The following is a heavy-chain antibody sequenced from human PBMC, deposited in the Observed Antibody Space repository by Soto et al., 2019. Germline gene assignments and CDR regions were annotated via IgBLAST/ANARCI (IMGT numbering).Heavy chain of an antibody. V-gene: IGHV4-39*01. Sequence: QLQLQESGPGLVKPSETLSLTCTVSGGSISSSSYYWGWIRQPPGKGLEWIGSIYYSGSTYYNPSLKSRVTISVDTSKNQFSLKLSSVTAADTAVYYCARRSPYVDYGMDVWGQGTTVTVSS. CDR3: ARRSPYVDYGMDV. CDR1: GGSISSSSYY. J-gene: IGHJ6*02. D-gene: IGHD3-10*02. CDR2: IYYSGST.